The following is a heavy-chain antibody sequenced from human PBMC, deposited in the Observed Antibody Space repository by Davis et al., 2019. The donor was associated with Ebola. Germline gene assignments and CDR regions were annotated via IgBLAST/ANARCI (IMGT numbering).Heavy chain of an antibody. D-gene: IGHD6-6*01. CDR2: ISAYNGNT. CDR1: GYTFTSYG. V-gene: IGHV1-18*01. CDR3: ARGKQLGYFDY. J-gene: IGHJ4*02. Sequence: SVTVSCQASGYTFTSYGISCVRQAPGQGLEWMGWISAYNGNTNYAQKLQGRVTMTTDTSTSTAYMELSRLRSDDTAVYYCARGKQLGYFDYWGQGTLVTVSS.